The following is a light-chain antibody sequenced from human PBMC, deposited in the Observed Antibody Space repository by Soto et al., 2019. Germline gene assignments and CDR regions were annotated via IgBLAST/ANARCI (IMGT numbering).Light chain of an antibody. CDR2: GAS. Sequence: EIVLTQSPGTLSLSPGERATLSCRASQSVSSSYLAWYQQKPGQAPRHLIYGASSRASGSPDRFSGSGSGTDFTLTISRLEPEDFAVYYCQQYCSSPWTGGQGTKVEIK. V-gene: IGKV3-20*01. CDR3: QQYCSSPWT. CDR1: QSVSSSY. J-gene: IGKJ1*01.